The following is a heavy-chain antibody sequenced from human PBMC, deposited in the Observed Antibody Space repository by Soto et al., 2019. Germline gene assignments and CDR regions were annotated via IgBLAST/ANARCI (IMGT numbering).Heavy chain of an antibody. V-gene: IGHV1-18*01. CDR2: IATYISNR. J-gene: IGHJ5*02. CDR1: GDTFTNFG. CDR3: ATVLRGVVNWFDP. D-gene: IGHD3-10*01. Sequence: HLVQSGPEVKKPGASITVSCKTSGDTFTNFGFSWWRRAPGQGLEWMGWIATYISNRNYAQKFQGRLTLTTDTSTSTAYMELKSLRYDDTAVYYCATVLRGVVNWFDPWGQGTLVTVSS.